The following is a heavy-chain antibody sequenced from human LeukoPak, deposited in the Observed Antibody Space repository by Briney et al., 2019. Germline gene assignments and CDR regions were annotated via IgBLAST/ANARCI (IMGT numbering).Heavy chain of an antibody. Sequence: PGGSLRLSCAASEFTFGSCSVNWVRRAPGKGLEWVSYISSTGATIYYADSVKGRFTISRDNAKNSLFLQMNSLRDEDTAVYYCARGSILSSTWYIDYWGQGTLVTVSS. CDR2: ISSTGATI. V-gene: IGHV3-48*02. J-gene: IGHJ4*02. CDR3: ARGSILSSTWYIDY. D-gene: IGHD6-13*01. CDR1: EFTFGSCS.